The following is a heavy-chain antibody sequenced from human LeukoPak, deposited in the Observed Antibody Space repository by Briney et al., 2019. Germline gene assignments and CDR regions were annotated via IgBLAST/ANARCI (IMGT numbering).Heavy chain of an antibody. D-gene: IGHD3-10*01. V-gene: IGHV1-8*01. CDR1: GYTFSDYD. CDR2: MNPITGST. J-gene: IGHJ5*02. Sequence: GASVKVSCNASGYTFSDYDIHWVRQAAGQGLEWMGWMNPITGSTGYVQKFRGRIIMTRDTSITTAFMELTSLTSDDTAIYYCARVKRFPTVWFDPWGQGTLVSVSS. CDR3: ARVKRFPTVWFDP.